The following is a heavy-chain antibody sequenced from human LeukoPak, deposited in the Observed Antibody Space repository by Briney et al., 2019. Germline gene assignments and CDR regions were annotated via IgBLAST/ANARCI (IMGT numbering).Heavy chain of an antibody. Sequence: PSETLSLTCTVSGGSINNYYWNWIRQPPGKGLEWIGYIYYSGSASYNPSLKSRVTISVDTSKNQFSLKLSSVTAADTAVYYCARAYYYDSSFSGHRSNFDYWGQGTLVTVSS. D-gene: IGHD3-22*01. CDR3: ARAYYYDSSFSGHRSNFDY. CDR2: IYYSGSA. J-gene: IGHJ4*02. CDR1: GGSINNYY. V-gene: IGHV4-59*01.